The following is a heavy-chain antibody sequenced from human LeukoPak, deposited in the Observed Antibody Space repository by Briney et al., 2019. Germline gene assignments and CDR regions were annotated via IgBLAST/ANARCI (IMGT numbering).Heavy chain of an antibody. CDR3: AKYYILTGYYPYYFDY. D-gene: IGHD3-9*01. CDR1: GFTFSSYA. J-gene: IGHJ4*02. Sequence: RGCPRLSCAASGFTFSSYAMSCVRQAPGKGLEWVSDIIGSGGSTYYADSVKGRFTISRDNFKNTLYLQMNSLRAEDTAVYYCAKYYILTGYYPYYFDYWGQGTLVTVSS. V-gene: IGHV3-23*01. CDR2: IIGSGGST.